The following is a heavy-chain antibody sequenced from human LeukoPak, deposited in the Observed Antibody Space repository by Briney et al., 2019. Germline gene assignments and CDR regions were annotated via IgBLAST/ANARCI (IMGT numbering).Heavy chain of an antibody. J-gene: IGHJ4*02. Sequence: SETLSLTCAVYGGSFSGYYWSWIRQPPGKGLEWIGEINHSGSTNYNPSLKSRVTISVDTSKNQLSLKLSSVTAADTAVYYCARGRILQYGDYVFFDYWGQGTLVTVSS. V-gene: IGHV4-34*01. CDR1: GGSFSGYY. CDR2: INHSGST. CDR3: ARGRILQYGDYVFFDY. D-gene: IGHD4-17*01.